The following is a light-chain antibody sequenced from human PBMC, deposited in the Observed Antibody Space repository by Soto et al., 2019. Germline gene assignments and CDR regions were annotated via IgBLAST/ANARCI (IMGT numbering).Light chain of an antibody. CDR1: SSDVGDYNY. CDR2: DVN. Sequence: QSVLTQPASVSGSPGQSITISCTGTSSDVGDYNYVSWYQQHPGKAPKLMIYDVNNRPSGVSNRFSASKSANTASLTISGLQAEDEADYYCSSYTGSGPVVFGGGTQLTVL. CDR3: SSYTGSGPVV. V-gene: IGLV2-14*03. J-gene: IGLJ2*01.